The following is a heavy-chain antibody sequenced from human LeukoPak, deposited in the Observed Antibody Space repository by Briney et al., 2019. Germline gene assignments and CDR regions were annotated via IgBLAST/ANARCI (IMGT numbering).Heavy chain of an antibody. CDR3: ANTYYYDSRGYYYYYGMDV. CDR2: ISGSGGST. V-gene: IGHV3-23*01. D-gene: IGHD3-22*01. Sequence: GGSLRLSCAASGFTFSSYAMSWVRQAPGKGLEWVSAISGSGGSTYSADSVKGRFTISRDNSKNTLYLQMNSLRAEDTAVYYCANTYYYDSRGYYYYYGMDVWGQGTTVTVSS. CDR1: GFTFSSYA. J-gene: IGHJ6*02.